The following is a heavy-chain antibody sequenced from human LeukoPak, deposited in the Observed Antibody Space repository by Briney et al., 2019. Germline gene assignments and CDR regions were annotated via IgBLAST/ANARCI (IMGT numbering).Heavy chain of an antibody. J-gene: IGHJ4*02. Sequence: GASVKVSCEASGYTFTGYYMHWVRQAPGQGLEWMGWINPNSGGTNYAQKFQGRVTMTRDTSISTAYMELSRLRSDDTAVYYCARNLAAAGTGGDYWGQGTLVTVSS. CDR2: INPNSGGT. CDR1: GYTFTGYY. V-gene: IGHV1-2*02. CDR3: ARNLAAAGTGGDY. D-gene: IGHD6-13*01.